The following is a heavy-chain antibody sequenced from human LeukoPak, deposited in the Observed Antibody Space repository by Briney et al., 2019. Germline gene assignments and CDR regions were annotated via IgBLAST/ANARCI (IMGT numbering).Heavy chain of an antibody. V-gene: IGHV3-23*01. Sequence: GGSLRLSCAASGFTFSSYAMSWVRQAPGKGLEWVSAISGSGGSTYYADAVKGRFTISRDNSKNTLYLQMNSLRAEDTAVYYCARDLLGGGTPSMVRGVINYYYGMDVWGQGTTVTVSS. CDR2: ISGSGGST. D-gene: IGHD3-10*01. CDR1: GFTFSSYA. CDR3: ARDLLGGGTPSMVRGVINYYYGMDV. J-gene: IGHJ6*02.